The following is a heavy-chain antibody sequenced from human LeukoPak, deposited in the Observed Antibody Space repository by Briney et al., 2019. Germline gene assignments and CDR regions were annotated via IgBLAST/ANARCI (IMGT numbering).Heavy chain of an antibody. Sequence: PGGSLRLPCAASGFTFSSYSMNWVRQAPGKGLEWVSSISSSSSYIYYADSVKGRFTISRDNAKNSLYLQMNSLRAEDTAVYYCARDKGSSPDYMDVWGKGTTVTVSS. CDR1: GFTFSSYS. V-gene: IGHV3-21*01. CDR3: ARDKGSSPDYMDV. D-gene: IGHD1-26*01. J-gene: IGHJ6*03. CDR2: ISSSSSYI.